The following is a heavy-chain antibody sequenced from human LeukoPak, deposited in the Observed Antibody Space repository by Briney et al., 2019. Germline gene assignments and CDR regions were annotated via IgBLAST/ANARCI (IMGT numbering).Heavy chain of an antibody. Sequence: PGRSLRLSCAASGFTFSSYAMHWVRQAPGKGLEWVAVISYDGSNKYCADSVKGRFTISRDNSKNTLYLQMNSLRAEDTAVYYCARGKTYYYDSSGYPWGQGTLVTVSS. J-gene: IGHJ4*02. CDR2: ISYDGSNK. D-gene: IGHD3-22*01. CDR1: GFTFSSYA. CDR3: ARGKTYYYDSSGYP. V-gene: IGHV3-30*04.